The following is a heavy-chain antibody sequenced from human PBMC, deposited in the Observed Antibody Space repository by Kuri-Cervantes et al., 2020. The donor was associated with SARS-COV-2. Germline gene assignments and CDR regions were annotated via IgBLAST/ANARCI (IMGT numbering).Heavy chain of an antibody. J-gene: IGHJ6*02. Sequence: LSLTCAASGFTFSSYCIHWVRQPPGKGMELVAVISYDRSNRYYEDSVKGRFTISSDDSKNTLYLQMNSLRAEDTAVYYCAAELVATGGMDVWGQGTTVTVSS. D-gene: IGHD1-7*01. CDR1: GFTFSSYC. CDR2: ISYDRSNR. V-gene: IGHV3-33*03. CDR3: AAELVATGGMDV.